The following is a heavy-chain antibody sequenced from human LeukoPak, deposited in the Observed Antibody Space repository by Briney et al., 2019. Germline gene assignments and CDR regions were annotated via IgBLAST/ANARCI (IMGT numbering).Heavy chain of an antibody. CDR3: ARPLVGYCSGGSCPLSF. CDR1: GFTFSSYA. V-gene: IGHV3-30-3*01. D-gene: IGHD2-15*01. J-gene: IGHJ3*01. Sequence: GRSLRLSCAASGFTFSSYAMHWVRQAPGKGLEWVAVISYDGSNKYYADSVKGRFTISRDNSKNTLYLQMNSLRAEDTAVYYCARPLVGYCSGGSCPLSFWGQGTMVTVSS. CDR2: ISYDGSNK.